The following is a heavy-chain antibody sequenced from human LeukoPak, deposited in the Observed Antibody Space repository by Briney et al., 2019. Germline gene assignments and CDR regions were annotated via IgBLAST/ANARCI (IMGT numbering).Heavy chain of an antibody. D-gene: IGHD2-21*02. J-gene: IGHJ4*02. CDR2: IYYSGST. Sequence: SETLSLTCTVSGGSISSYYWSWIRQPPGKGLEWIGYIYYSGSTNYNPSLKSRVTISVDTSKNQFSLKLSSVTAADTAVYYCAREHCGGDWYSYYFDYWGQGTLVTVSS. CDR1: GGSISSYY. V-gene: IGHV4-59*01. CDR3: AREHCGGDWYSYYFDY.